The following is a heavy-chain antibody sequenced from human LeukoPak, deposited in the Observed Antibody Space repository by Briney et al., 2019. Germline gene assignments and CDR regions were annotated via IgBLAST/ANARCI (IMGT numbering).Heavy chain of an antibody. J-gene: IGHJ4*02. V-gene: IGHV3-21*01. Sequence: GGSLRLSCAASGFTFSSYSMNWVRQAPGKGLEWVSSISSSSSCIYYADSVKGRFTISRDNAKNSLYLQMNSLRAEDTAVYYCAREADVEVVPAAESFDYWGQGTLVTVSS. CDR2: ISSSSSCI. CDR3: AREADVEVVPAAESFDY. D-gene: IGHD2-2*01. CDR1: GFTFSSYS.